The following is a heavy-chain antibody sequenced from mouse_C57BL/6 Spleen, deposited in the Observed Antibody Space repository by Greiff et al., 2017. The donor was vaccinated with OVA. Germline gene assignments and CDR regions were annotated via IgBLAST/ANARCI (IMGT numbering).Heavy chain of an antibody. CDR1: GYTFTSYW. CDR3: ARGGSLYAMDY. V-gene: IGHV1-52*01. Sequence: QVQLQQPGAELVRPGSSVKLSCKASGYTFTSYWMHWVKQRPIQGLEWIGNIDPSDSETHYNQKFKDKATLTVDKSSSTDYMQLSSLTSEDSAVYYCARGGSLYAMDYWGQGTSVTVSS. CDR2: IDPSDSET. J-gene: IGHJ4*01.